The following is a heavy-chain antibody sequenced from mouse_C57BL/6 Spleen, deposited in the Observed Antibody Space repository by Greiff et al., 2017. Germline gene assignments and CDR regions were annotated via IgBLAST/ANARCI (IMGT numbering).Heavy chain of an antibody. CDR2: IDPANGNT. CDR1: GFNIKNTY. CDR3: ADYYGSSFYTMDY. Sequence: EVQRVESVAELVRPGASVKLSCTASGFNIKNTYMHWVKQRPEQGLEWIGRIDPANGNTKYAPKFQGKATITADTSSNTAYLQLSSLTSEDTAIYYCADYYGSSFYTMDYWGQGTSVTVSS. D-gene: IGHD1-1*01. J-gene: IGHJ4*01. V-gene: IGHV14-3*01.